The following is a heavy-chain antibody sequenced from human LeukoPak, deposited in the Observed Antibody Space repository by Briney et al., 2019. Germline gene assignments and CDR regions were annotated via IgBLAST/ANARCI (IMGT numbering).Heavy chain of an antibody. CDR3: AKDRIYADGLWDFDY. CDR1: GFTFTDHY. D-gene: IGHD3-10*01. CDR2: INGKRGDT. J-gene: IGHJ4*02. Sequence: SVTVSCKTSGFTFTDHYFHWVRQAPGQGLEWMGWINGKRGDTNYAQKFQDRVTMTRDTSISTFYIQLSSLTADDTAVYYCAKDRIYADGLWDFDYWGQGTLVTVSS. V-gene: IGHV1-2*02.